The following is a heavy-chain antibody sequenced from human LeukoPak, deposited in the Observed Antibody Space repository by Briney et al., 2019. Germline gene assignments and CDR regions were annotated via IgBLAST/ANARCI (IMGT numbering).Heavy chain of an antibody. D-gene: IGHD6-19*01. CDR3: AKERIAVAGTLSDY. CDR2: ITGDGTST. Sequence: GGSLRLSCAASGFTFISFGMNWVRQAPGKGLEWVSGITGDGTSTYYADSVKGRFTISRDNSKNTLYLQMNSLRAEDTAIYYCAKERIAVAGTLSDYWGQGTLVTVSS. J-gene: IGHJ4*02. CDR1: GFTFISFG. V-gene: IGHV3-23*01.